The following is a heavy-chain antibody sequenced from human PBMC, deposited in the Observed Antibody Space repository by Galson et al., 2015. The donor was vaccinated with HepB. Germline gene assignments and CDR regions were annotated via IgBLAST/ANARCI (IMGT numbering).Heavy chain of an antibody. CDR2: VSYTGST. V-gene: IGHV4-59*01. CDR1: GDSIGTYY. J-gene: IGHJ4*02. D-gene: IGHD3-22*01. Sequence: QVQLQESGPGLVRPSETLSLTCTVSGDSIGTYYWTWLRQSPGKGLEWIGYVSYTGSTNYNPSLKSRVTISIDTSKNQFSLSLSSLTAADTAVYYCARDHYDSGGYSYSYDYWGQGTLVTVSS. CDR3: ARDHYDSGGYSYSYDY.